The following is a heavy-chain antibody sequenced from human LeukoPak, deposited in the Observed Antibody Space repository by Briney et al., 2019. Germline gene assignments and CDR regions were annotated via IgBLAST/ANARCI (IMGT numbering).Heavy chain of an antibody. V-gene: IGHV4-61*09. CDR3: ARCTSTTCYNFGY. Sequence: SETLSLTCTVSGGSVNSGSYYWNWIRQSAGKGLEWIGHIYTSGSTNCNPSLKSRVTTSLDTSKNQFSLELNSVTAADTAVYYCARCTSTTCYNFGYWGQGTLVTVSS. CDR2: IYTSGST. J-gene: IGHJ4*02. D-gene: IGHD2/OR15-2a*01. CDR1: GGSVNSGSYY.